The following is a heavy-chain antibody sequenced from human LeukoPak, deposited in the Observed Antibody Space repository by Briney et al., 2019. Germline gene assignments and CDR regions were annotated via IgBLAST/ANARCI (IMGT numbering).Heavy chain of an antibody. D-gene: IGHD4-23*01. V-gene: IGHV3-73*01. CDR2: IRSKANSYAT. J-gene: IGHJ4*02. CDR1: GFTFSSYA. Sequence: GGSLRLSCAASGFTFSSYAMSWVRQASGKGLEWVGRIRSKANSYATAYAASVKGRFTISRDDSKNTAYLQMNSLKTEDTAVYYCTRLTPDYGGKDYWGQGTLVTVSS. CDR3: TRLTPDYGGKDY.